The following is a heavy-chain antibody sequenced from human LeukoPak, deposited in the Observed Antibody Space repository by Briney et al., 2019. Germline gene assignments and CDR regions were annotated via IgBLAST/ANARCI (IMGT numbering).Heavy chain of an antibody. CDR1: GFTFSSYA. D-gene: IGHD1-26*01. CDR3: AKDGFLEWELRLFDY. Sequence: PGGSLRLSCAASGFTFSSYAMTWVRQAPGKGLEWVSVISGSGTNTYYADSVKGRFTISRDNSKNTLYLQMNSLRAEDTAVYYCAKDGFLEWELRLFDYWGQGTLVTVSS. V-gene: IGHV3-23*01. CDR2: ISGSGTNT. J-gene: IGHJ4*02.